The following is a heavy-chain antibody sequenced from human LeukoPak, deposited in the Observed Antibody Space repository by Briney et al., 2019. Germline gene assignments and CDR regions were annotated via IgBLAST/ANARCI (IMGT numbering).Heavy chain of an antibody. V-gene: IGHV1-69*05. CDR3: ARGYVGYSYGYSYYFDY. D-gene: IGHD5-18*01. CDR2: IIPIFGTA. Sequence: SVKVSCKASGGTFSSYAISWVRQAPGQGLEWMGGIIPIFGTANYAQKFQGRVTITRNTSISTAYMELSSLRSEDTAVYYCARGYVGYSYGYSYYFDYWGQGTLVTVSS. CDR1: GGTFSSYA. J-gene: IGHJ4*02.